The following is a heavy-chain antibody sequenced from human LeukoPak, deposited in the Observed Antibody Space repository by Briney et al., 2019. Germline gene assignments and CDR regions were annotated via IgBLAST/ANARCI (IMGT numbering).Heavy chain of an antibody. Sequence: SETLSLTCIVSGYSISSAYYWGWVRQPPGKGLEWIGSIYYSGSTYYNPSLKSRVTISVDTSKNQFSLKLSSVTAADTAVYYCARDKVVLLWFGEEVVNQGWFDPWGQGTLVTVSS. V-gene: IGHV4-38-2*02. CDR3: ARDKVVLLWFGEEVVNQGWFDP. J-gene: IGHJ5*02. D-gene: IGHD3-10*01. CDR1: GYSISSAYY. CDR2: IYYSGST.